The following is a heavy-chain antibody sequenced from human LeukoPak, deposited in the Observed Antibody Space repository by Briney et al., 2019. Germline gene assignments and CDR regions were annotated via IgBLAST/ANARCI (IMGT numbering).Heavy chain of an antibody. CDR3: ARDRLPYGSGSYWKD. CDR2: ISSSSSYK. Sequence: PGASLRLSCAASGFTSSSYAMSWVRQAPGKGLEWVSSISSSSSYKYYADSVKGRFTISRDNAKNSLYLQMNSLRAEDTAVYYCARDRLPYGSGSYWKDWGQGTLVTVSS. V-gene: IGHV3-21*01. CDR1: GFTSSSYA. J-gene: IGHJ4*02. D-gene: IGHD3-10*01.